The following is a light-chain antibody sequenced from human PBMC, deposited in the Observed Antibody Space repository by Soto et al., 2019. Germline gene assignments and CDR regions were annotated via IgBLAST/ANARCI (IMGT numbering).Light chain of an antibody. V-gene: IGLV2-14*03. Sequence: QSVLTQPASVSGSPGQSITISCSGTNTDVGAYDYVSWYQQHPGKAPKLILYDVINRPSGVSDRFSGSKSGNTASLTISGLQAEDDAEYFCSSYSTISNLVFGTGTKLTVL. J-gene: IGLJ1*01. CDR2: DVI. CDR1: NTDVGAYDY. CDR3: SSYSTISNLV.